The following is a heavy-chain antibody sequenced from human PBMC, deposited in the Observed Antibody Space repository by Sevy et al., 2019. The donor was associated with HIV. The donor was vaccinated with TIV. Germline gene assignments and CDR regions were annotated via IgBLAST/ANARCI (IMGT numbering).Heavy chain of an antibody. J-gene: IGHJ5*02. CDR2: ISGSGGST. CDR1: GFTFSSYA. V-gene: IGHV3-23*01. D-gene: IGHD5-12*01. Sequence: GGSLRLSCAASGFTFSSYAMSWVRQAPGKGLEWVSAISGSGGSTYYADSVKGRFTISRDNSKNTLYLQMNSLRAEDTAVYYCAKAKSAMATIFWFDPWGQGTLVTVPS. CDR3: AKAKSAMATIFWFDP.